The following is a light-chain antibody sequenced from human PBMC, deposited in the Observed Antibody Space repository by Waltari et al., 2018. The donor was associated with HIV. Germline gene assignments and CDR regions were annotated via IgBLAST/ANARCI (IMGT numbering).Light chain of an antibody. CDR3: QQRSNWPGT. J-gene: IGKJ1*01. CDR1: QNIRNY. Sequence: EIVLTQSPVTLSLSPGDRANLSCSASQNIRNYLGWYQQKSGQAPTLLIYDASTRAAGIPARFTGSGSGTDFTLTIGSLELEDFAIYYCQQRSNWPGTFGPGTRVDVK. V-gene: IGKV3-11*01. CDR2: DAS.